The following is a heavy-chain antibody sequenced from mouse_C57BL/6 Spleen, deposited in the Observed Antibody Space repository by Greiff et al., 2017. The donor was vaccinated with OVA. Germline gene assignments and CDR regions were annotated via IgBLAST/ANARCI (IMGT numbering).Heavy chain of an antibody. CDR2: IYPGDGDT. D-gene: IGHD1-1*01. V-gene: IGHV1-82*01. CDR1: GYAFSSSW. J-gene: IGHJ3*01. CDR3: ARSGYYGSSFAY. Sequence: VQLQQSGPELVKPGASVKISCKASGYAFSSSWMNWVKQRPGKGLEWIGRIYPGDGDTNYNGKFKGKATLTADKSSSTAYMQLSSLTSEDSAVYFCARSGYYGSSFAYWGQGTLVTVSA.